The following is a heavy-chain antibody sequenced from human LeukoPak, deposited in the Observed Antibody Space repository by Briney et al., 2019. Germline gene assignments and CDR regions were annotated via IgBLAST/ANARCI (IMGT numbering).Heavy chain of an antibody. CDR1: GGSISNSNHY. J-gene: IGHJ4*02. D-gene: IGHD3-10*01. CDR2: INYGGTT. CDR3: ARYVVYGSGKYYFDY. Sequence: PSETLSLTCTVSGGSISNSNHYWSWIRQPPGKELEWIASINYGGTTYYNPSLKSRVTISVDTSKNQFSLRLSSVTAADTAVYLCARYVVYGSGKYYFDYWGQGSLVTVSS. V-gene: IGHV4-39*01.